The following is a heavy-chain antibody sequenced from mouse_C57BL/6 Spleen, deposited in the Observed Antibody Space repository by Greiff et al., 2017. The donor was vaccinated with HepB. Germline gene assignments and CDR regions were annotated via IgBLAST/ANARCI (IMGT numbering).Heavy chain of an antibody. CDR1: GFTFSNYW. D-gene: IGHD2-3*01. Sequence: EVKVEESGGGLVQPGGSMKLSCVASGFTFSNYWMNWVRQSPEKGLEWVAQIRLKSDNYATHYAESVKGRFTISRDDSKSSVYLQMNNLRAEDTGIYYCTGGYYAYYAMDYWGQGTSVTVSS. V-gene: IGHV6-3*01. CDR3: TGGYYAYYAMDY. J-gene: IGHJ4*01. CDR2: IRLKSDNYAT.